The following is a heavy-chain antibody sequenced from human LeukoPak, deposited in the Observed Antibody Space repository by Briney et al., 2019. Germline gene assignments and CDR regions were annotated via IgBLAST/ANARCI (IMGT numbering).Heavy chain of an antibody. CDR3: ARDFLIAAAWYLNGPFDY. Sequence: SQTLSLTCAISGDSVSSNSAAWNWIRQSPSRGLEWLGRTYYRSKWYNDYAVSVKSRITINPDTSKNQFSLQLNSVTPEDTAVYYCARDFLIAAAWYLNGPFDYWGQGTLVTVSS. CDR2: TYYRSKWYN. J-gene: IGHJ4*02. V-gene: IGHV6-1*01. CDR1: GDSVSSNSAA. D-gene: IGHD6-13*01.